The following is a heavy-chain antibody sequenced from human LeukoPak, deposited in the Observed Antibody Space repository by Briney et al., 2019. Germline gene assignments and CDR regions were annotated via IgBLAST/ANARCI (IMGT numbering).Heavy chain of an antibody. CDR1: GYIFTSYY. J-gene: IGHJ5*02. V-gene: IGHV1-46*01. CDR2: INPSGGNT. Sequence: GASVKVSCKASGYIFTSYYIHWVRQAPGQGLEWVGIINPSGGNTNYAQKFQGRVTMTRDMSTSTVYMELSSLTSEDTAVYSRARALPHRRLMDTTMNQHWFDPWGQGTLVTVPS. CDR3: ARALPHRRLMDTTMNQHWFDP. D-gene: IGHD5-18*01.